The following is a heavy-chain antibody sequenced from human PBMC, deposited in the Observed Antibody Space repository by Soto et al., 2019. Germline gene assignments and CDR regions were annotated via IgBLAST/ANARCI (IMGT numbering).Heavy chain of an antibody. D-gene: IGHD3-22*01. CDR3: AKANYYASGGYALGSTWYFDL. CDR2: ISAYNGRT. V-gene: IGHV1-18*01. Sequence: QAQLVQSGPELKKPGASVKISCEASGYVFSSYGVSWVRQAPGQGLEWMGWISAYNGRTKNAQKFQGRVTMTTIDXSXXAAHMELRHLTSDDTAVYYCAKANYYASGGYALGSTWYFDLWGRGTLVTVSS. CDR1: GYVFSSYG. J-gene: IGHJ2*01.